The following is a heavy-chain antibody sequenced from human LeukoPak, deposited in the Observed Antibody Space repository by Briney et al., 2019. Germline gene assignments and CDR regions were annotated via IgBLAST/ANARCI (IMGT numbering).Heavy chain of an antibody. CDR3: AKDRDPIQRTHFAY. V-gene: IGHV3-23*01. D-gene: IGHD5-18*01. J-gene: IGHJ4*02. CDR1: GFTFNSYA. Sequence: PGGSLRLSCAASGFTFNSYAMSWVRQAPGKGLEWVSAISGSGGSTYYADSVKGRFTISRDNSKNTLFLQMSSLRAEDTAVYYCAKDRDPIQRTHFAYWGQGTLVTVSS. CDR2: ISGSGGST.